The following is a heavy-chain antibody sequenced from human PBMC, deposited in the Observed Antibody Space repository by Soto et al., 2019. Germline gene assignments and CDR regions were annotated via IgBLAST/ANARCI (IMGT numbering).Heavy chain of an antibody. D-gene: IGHD2-2*01. Sequence: SVKVSCKASGGAFSSYAISRVRQAPGQGLEWMGGIIPIFGTANYAQKFQGRVTITADESTSTAYMELSSLRSEDTAVYYCARMCGSNRNDYWGQGTLVTVSS. CDR2: IIPIFGTA. J-gene: IGHJ4*02. CDR1: GGAFSSYA. V-gene: IGHV1-69*13. CDR3: ARMCGSNRNDY.